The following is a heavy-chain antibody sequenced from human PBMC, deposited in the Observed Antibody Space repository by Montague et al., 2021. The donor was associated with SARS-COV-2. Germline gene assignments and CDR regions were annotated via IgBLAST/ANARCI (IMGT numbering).Heavy chain of an antibody. CDR3: ARGEGVMVYVYGMDV. V-gene: IGHV4-31*03. CDR1: GGSISSGGYY. D-gene: IGHD2-8*01. Sequence: TLSLTCTVSGGSISSGGYYWSWIRQHPGKGLEWIGYIYYSGSTNYNPSLKSRLTISVDTSKSQFSLKPSSVTAADTAVYYCARGEGVMVYVYGMDVWGQGTTVTVSS. CDR2: IYYSGST. J-gene: IGHJ6*02.